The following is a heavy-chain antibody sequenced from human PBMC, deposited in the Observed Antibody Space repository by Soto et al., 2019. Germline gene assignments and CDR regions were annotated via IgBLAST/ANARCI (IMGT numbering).Heavy chain of an antibody. V-gene: IGHV4-59*01. CDR2: IYYSGST. CDR1: GGSISSYY. D-gene: IGHD3-22*01. CDR3: ATRAYYYDSSGYYYDY. Sequence: SSETLSLTCTVSGGSISSYYWSWIRQPPGKGLEWIGYIYYSGSTNYNPSLKSRVTISVDTSKNQFSLKLSSVTAADTAVYYCATRAYYYDSSGYYYDYWGQGTLVTVSS. J-gene: IGHJ4*02.